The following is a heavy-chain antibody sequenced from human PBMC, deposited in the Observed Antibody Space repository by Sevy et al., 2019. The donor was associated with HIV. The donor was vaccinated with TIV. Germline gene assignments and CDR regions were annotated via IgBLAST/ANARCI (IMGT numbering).Heavy chain of an antibody. CDR1: GFTFSSYA. J-gene: IGHJ4*02. CDR3: ARGTAVAGLDY. V-gene: IGHV3-30*04. CDR2: ISYDGSNK. D-gene: IGHD6-19*01. Sequence: GGSLRLSCAASGFTFSSYAMHWVRQAPGKGLEWVAVISYDGSNKYYADSVKGRCTISRDNSKNTLYLQMNSLRAEDTAVYYCARGTAVAGLDYWGQGTLVTVSS.